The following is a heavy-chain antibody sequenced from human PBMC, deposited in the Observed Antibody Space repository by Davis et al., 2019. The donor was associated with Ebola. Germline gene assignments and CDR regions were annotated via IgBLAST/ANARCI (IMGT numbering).Heavy chain of an antibody. V-gene: IGHV3-15*01. J-gene: IGHJ6*02. D-gene: IGHD6-19*01. CDR1: GFTFSNAW. CDR2: IKSKTDGGTT. CDR3: TTAGDSSGWETYYYYYGMDV. Sequence: PGGSLRLSCAASGFTFSNAWMSWVRQAPGKGLEWVGRIKSKTDGGTTDYAAPVKGRFTISRDDSKNTLYLQMNSLKTEDTAVYYCTTAGDSSGWETYYYYYGMDVWGQGTTVTVSS.